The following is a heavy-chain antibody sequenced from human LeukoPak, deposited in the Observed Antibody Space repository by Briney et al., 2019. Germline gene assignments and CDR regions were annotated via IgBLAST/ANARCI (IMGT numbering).Heavy chain of an antibody. CDR1: SGSISSGGYY. V-gene: IGHV4-31*03. J-gene: IGHJ1*01. CDR3: ASLYGSRYFQH. CDR2: IYYRGNT. D-gene: IGHD3-10*01. Sequence: PSDTLSLTCTDSSGSISSGGYYWIWVRQHPGKGLEWIAYIYYRGNTYYNPSLQSRVTISVDTSKNQFSLKLSSVTAADTAVYYCASLYGSRYFQHWGQGTLVTVSS.